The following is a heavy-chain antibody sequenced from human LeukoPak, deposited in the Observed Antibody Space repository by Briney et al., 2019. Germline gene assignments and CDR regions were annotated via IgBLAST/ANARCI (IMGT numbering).Heavy chain of an antibody. V-gene: IGHV4-59*01. J-gene: IGHJ5*02. CDR2: IYYTGNT. CDR1: SGSISAYY. Sequence: SETLSLTCTVSSGSISAYYWSWIRQPPGKGLEWIGFIYYTGNTNYNPSLKSRLTISVDKSKNQISLKVSSVTAADTAVYYCVRSKSGTYSWFDPWGQGTLVTVSS. CDR3: VRSKSGTYSWFDP. D-gene: IGHD1-26*01.